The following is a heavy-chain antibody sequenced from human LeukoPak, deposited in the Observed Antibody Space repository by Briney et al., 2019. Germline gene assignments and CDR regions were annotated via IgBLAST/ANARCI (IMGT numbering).Heavy chain of an antibody. CDR1: GFTFSSYA. CDR3: AKDGGPILRYFDWLLEEGYYFDY. CDR2: ISGSGGSS. D-gene: IGHD3-9*01. J-gene: IGHJ4*02. V-gene: IGHV3-23*01. Sequence: GGSLSLSCAASGFTFSSYAMSWVRQAQGMGLEWVSAISGSGGSSYYADSVKGRFTIYRDTSKNTLYLQMNSLRAEDTAVYYSAKDGGPILRYFDWLLEEGYYFDYWGQGTLVTVSS.